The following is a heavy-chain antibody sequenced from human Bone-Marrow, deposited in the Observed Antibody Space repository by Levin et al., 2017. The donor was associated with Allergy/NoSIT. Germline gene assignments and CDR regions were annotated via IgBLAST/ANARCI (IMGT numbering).Heavy chain of an antibody. J-gene: IGHJ6*02. CDR3: ARGGYYSYHHYGMDV. D-gene: IGHD3-22*01. V-gene: IGHV4-61*01. CDR2: IYHSGST. CDR1: GGSVSSGTYY. Sequence: KPSETLSLTCTVSGGSVSSGTYYWSWIRQPPGRGLEYIGYIYHSGSTNYNPSLKSRVTVSVDTSKNQFSLKLSSVTAADTAVYYCARGGYYSYHHYGMDVWGQGTTVTVSS.